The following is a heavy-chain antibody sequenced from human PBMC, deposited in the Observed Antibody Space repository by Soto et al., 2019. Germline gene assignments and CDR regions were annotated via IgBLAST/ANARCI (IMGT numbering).Heavy chain of an antibody. CDR1: GFTFSSYG. V-gene: IGHV3-15*01. CDR3: TTDGSRITIFGVVISDYYMDV. D-gene: IGHD3-3*01. Sequence: PGGSLRLSCAASGFTFSSYGMHWVRQAPGKGLEWVGRIKSKTDGGTTDYAAPVKGRFTISRDDSKNTLYLQMNSLKTEDTAVYYCTTDGSRITIFGVVISDYYMDVWGKGTTVTVSS. CDR2: IKSKTDGGTT. J-gene: IGHJ6*03.